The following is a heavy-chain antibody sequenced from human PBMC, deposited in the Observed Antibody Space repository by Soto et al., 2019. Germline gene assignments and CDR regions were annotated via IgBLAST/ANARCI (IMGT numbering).Heavy chain of an antibody. D-gene: IGHD3-9*01. J-gene: IGHJ4*02. CDR3: ARLGRYYDILTGYYKEGVYFDY. CDR2: IYYSGST. Sequence: TVSGGSIRSSSYYWGWIRQPPGKGLEWIGSIYYSGSTYYNPSLKSRVTISVDTSKNQFSLKLSSVTAADTAVYYCARLGRYYDILTGYYKEGVYFDYWGQGTLVTVSS. V-gene: IGHV4-39*01. CDR1: GGSIRSSSYY.